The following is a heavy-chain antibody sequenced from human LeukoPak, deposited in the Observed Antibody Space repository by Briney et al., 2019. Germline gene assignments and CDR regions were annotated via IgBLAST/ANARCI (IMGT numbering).Heavy chain of an antibody. CDR1: GYSISSGYY. J-gene: IGHJ3*02. CDR3: ARQLGIAARPNAFDI. V-gene: IGHV4-38-2*02. D-gene: IGHD6-6*01. CDR2: IYTSGST. Sequence: SETLSLTCTVSGYSISSGYYWGWIRQPPGKGLEWIGSIYTSGSTNYHPSLKSRVTVSQDISKNQFSLKLSSVTAADTAVYYCARQLGIAARPNAFDIWGQGTMVTVSS.